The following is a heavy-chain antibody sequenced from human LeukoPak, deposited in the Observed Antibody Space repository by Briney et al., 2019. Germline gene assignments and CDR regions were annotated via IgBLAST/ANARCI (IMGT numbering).Heavy chain of an antibody. CDR3: AIWSSGWQFDY. CDR2: IKGDGSDK. V-gene: IGHV3-7*05. J-gene: IGHJ4*02. Sequence: GGSLRLSCAASGFTFSDYWMTWVRQAPGKGLQWVAYIKGDGSDKYYVDSLKGRFTISRDNAKTSLYLQMDSLRAEDTAVYYCAIWSSGWQFDYWGPGTLVSVSS. CDR1: GFTFSDYW. D-gene: IGHD6-19*01.